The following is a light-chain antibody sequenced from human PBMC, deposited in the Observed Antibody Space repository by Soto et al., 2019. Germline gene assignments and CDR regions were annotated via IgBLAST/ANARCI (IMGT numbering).Light chain of an antibody. CDR3: QQYKNWPPIT. J-gene: IGKJ5*01. CDR2: GAS. CDR1: QSVSSN. Sequence: ETVMTQSPATLSVSPGERATLSCRASQSVSSNLAWYQQKPGQAPRLLIYGASTRATGIPARFSGSGSGTEFTLTIRSLQSEDFAVYYCQQYKNWPPITFGQGTRLEIK. V-gene: IGKV3-15*01.